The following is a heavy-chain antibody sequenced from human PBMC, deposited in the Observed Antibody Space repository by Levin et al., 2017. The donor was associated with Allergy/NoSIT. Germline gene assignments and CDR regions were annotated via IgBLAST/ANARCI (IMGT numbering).Heavy chain of an antibody. Sequence: NTSETLSLTCAVSGGSITSSPYYWLWIRQTPVKGLEWIGSISYSGTTYYNASLKSRVTISVDTSKNQFSLKVRSVTATDTAVYYCARQMAMVAPRDYWGQGTLVTVSS. V-gene: IGHV4-39*01. CDR3: ARQMAMVAPRDY. CDR2: ISYSGTT. CDR1: GGSITSSPYY. J-gene: IGHJ4*02. D-gene: IGHD5-18*01.